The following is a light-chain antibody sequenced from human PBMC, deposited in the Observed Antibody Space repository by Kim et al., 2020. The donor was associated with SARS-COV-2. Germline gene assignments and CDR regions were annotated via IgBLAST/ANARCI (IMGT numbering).Light chain of an antibody. Sequence: GKRVTTSCSGSWSNVGGNYVYWYHQLPRAAPRLLFYRNDQRSSGVPERFSASKSGSSASLAISGLRSEDEADYYCAAWDDGLSGRMFGGGTKLTVL. CDR2: RND. CDR1: WSNVGGNY. J-gene: IGLJ3*02. V-gene: IGLV1-47*01. CDR3: AAWDDGLSGRM.